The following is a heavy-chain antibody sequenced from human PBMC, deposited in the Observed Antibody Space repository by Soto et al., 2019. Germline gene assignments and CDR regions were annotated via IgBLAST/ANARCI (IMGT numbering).Heavy chain of an antibody. CDR3: ARVTMVRGVMPYDY. V-gene: IGHV1-46*03. D-gene: IGHD3-10*01. Sequence: ASVKVSCKASGYTFTSYGISWVRQAPGQGLEWMAIINPLPTSGSTNYAQEFQGRVTVTRDTSTSTVYMELSSLRSEDTAMYYCARVTMVRGVMPYDYWGQGTLVTVSS. CDR1: GYTFTSYG. CDR2: INPLPTSGST. J-gene: IGHJ4*02.